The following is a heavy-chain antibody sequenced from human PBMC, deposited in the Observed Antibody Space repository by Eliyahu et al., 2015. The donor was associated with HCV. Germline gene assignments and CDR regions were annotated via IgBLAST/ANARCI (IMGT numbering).Heavy chain of an antibody. D-gene: IGHD2-2*01. CDR1: GGTFSSXA. V-gene: IGHV1-69*01. CDR3: ARDPGLLVVVVPAASDYYYGMDV. J-gene: IGHJ6*02. Sequence: QVQLVQSGAEVKKPGSSVKVSCKASGGTFSSXAISWVRQAPGQGLEWMGGIIPIFGTANYAQKFQGRVTITADESTSTAYMELSSLRSEDTAVYYCARDPGLLVVVVPAASDYYYGMDVWGQGTTVTVSS. CDR2: IIPIFGTA.